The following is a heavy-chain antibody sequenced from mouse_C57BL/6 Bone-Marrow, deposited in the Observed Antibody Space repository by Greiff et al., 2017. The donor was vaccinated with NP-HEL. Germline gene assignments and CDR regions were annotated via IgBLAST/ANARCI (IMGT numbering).Heavy chain of an antibody. Sequence: QVQLQQPGAELVKPGASVKLSCKASGYTFTSYWMHWVKQRPGQGLEWIGMIHPNSGSTNYNEKFKSKATLTVDKSSSTAYMQLSSLTSEDSAVYYCACYYGSSPYYFDYWGQGTTLTVSS. CDR3: ACYYGSSPYYFDY. CDR1: GYTFTSYW. D-gene: IGHD1-1*01. J-gene: IGHJ2*01. CDR2: IHPNSGST. V-gene: IGHV1-64*01.